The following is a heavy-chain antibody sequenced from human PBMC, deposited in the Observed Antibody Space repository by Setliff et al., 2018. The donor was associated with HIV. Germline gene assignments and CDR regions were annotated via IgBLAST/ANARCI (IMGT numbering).Heavy chain of an antibody. V-gene: IGHV4-39*01. Sequence: SETLSLTCTVSGGSISSGGYYWGWIRQPPGKGLEWTGSIYYSGSTYYNPSLKSRVTISVDTSKNQFSLKLSSVTAADTAVYYCARGRGYYDSSGYLALDAFDIWGQGTMVTVSS. D-gene: IGHD3-22*01. J-gene: IGHJ3*02. CDR1: GGSISSGGYY. CDR3: ARGRGYYDSSGYLALDAFDI. CDR2: IYYSGST.